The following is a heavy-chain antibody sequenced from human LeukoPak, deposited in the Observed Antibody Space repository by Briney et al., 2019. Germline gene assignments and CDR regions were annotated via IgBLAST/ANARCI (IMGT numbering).Heavy chain of an antibody. Sequence: GASVKVSCKASGYTFTSYDINWVRQATGQGLEWMGWMNPNSGNTGYAQKFQGRVTMTRNTSISTAYMELSSLRSEDTAVYHCARGRRRDGVLLAAFDIWGQGTTVTVSS. J-gene: IGHJ3*02. CDR2: MNPNSGNT. CDR1: GYTFTSYD. D-gene: IGHD5-24*01. V-gene: IGHV1-8*01. CDR3: ARGRRRDGVLLAAFDI.